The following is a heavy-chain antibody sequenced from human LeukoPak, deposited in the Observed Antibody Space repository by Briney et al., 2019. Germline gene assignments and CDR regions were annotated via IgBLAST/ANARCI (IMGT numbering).Heavy chain of an antibody. CDR3: ARTSSSWYFDY. CDR1: GFTFRSYG. V-gene: IGHV3-33*01. CDR2: IWYDGSNK. J-gene: IGHJ4*02. Sequence: GGSLRLSCAAYGFTFRSYGMHWVRQAPGKGLEWVAVIWYDGSNKYYADSVKGRFTISRDNSKNTLYLQMNSLRAEDTAVYYCARTSSSWYFDYWGQGTLVTVSS. D-gene: IGHD6-13*01.